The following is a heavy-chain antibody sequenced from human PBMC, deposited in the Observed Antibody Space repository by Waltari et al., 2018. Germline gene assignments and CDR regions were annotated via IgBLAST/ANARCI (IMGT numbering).Heavy chain of an antibody. CDR2: IIPIFGTA. J-gene: IGHJ4*02. Sequence: QVQLVQSGAEVKKPGASVKVSCKASGYTFTSYYMHWVRQAPGQGLEWMGGIIPIFGTANYAQKFQGRVTITADESTSTAYMELSSLRSEDTAVYYCAREGDSSGYPFGYWGQGTLVTVSS. CDR3: AREGDSSGYPFGY. CDR1: GYTFTSYY. V-gene: IGHV1-69*01. D-gene: IGHD3-22*01.